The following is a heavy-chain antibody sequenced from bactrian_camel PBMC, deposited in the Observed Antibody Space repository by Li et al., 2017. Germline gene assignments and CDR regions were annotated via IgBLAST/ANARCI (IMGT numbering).Heavy chain of an antibody. D-gene: IGHD4*01. CDR3: VRDALWLARYYSTNDWAY. V-gene: IGHV3S53*01. Sequence: VQLVESGGGLVQPGGSLRLSCAAPGDIKRYYCWGWFRQVPGKEREGVAVLHRFGMTLYADSVKGRFTISRDNAKNTVYLQMNSLKPEDTAVHYCVRDALWLARYYSTNDWAYWGQGTQVTVS. CDR2: LHRFGMT. J-gene: IGHJ4*01. CDR1: GDIKRYYC.